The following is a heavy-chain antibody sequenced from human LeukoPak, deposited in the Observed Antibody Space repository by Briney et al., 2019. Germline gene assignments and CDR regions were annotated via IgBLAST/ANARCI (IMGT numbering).Heavy chain of an antibody. CDR1: ADSIDRGYS. CDR3: ARVDLRAAYFDY. Sequence: SETLSLTCSVSADSIDRGYSWTWLRQPPGKGLEYIGSIDHVGKIYHSASLKSRITMSVDTSKNQFSLKLSSVTAADTAVYYCARVDLRAAYFDYWGQGTLVTVSS. D-gene: IGHD2-15*01. J-gene: IGHJ4*02. CDR2: IDHVGKI. V-gene: IGHV4-38-2*02.